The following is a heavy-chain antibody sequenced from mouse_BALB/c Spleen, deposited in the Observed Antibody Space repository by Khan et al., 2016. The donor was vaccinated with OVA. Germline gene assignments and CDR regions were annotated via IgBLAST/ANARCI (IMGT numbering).Heavy chain of an antibody. D-gene: IGHD4-1*01. V-gene: IGHV9-1*02. J-gene: IGHJ4*01. CDR2: INTYTGEP. CDR3: ARVGYNGTMDS. CDR1: GYTFTNYG. Sequence: QIQLVQSGPELKKPGETVKISCKASGYTFTNYGMNWVKQAPGKDLKWMGWINTYTGEPTYADDFKGRFAFSLETSASTAYLKINNLKNEDKATYFCARVGYNGTMDSWGQGTSVTVSS.